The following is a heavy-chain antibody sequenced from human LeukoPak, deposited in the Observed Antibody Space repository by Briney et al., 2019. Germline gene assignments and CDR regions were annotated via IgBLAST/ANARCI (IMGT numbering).Heavy chain of an antibody. CDR1: GFTVSNNY. V-gene: IGHV3-53*01. D-gene: IGHD4-17*01. Sequence: GGSLRLSCAASGFTVSNNYMSWVRQAPGKGLEWVSVIYSGGSTYYADSVKGRFTISRDNSKNTLYLQMNSLRAEDTAVYYCARDYGDYYGVVYWGLGTLVTVSS. CDR3: ARDYGDYYGVVY. CDR2: IYSGGST. J-gene: IGHJ4*02.